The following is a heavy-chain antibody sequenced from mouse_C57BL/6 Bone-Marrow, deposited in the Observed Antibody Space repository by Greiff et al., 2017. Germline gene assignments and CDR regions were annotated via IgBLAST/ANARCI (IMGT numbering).Heavy chain of an antibody. V-gene: IGHV1-69*01. CDR2: IDPSDSYT. CDR1: GYTFTSYW. Sequence: QVQLQQPGAELVMPGASVKLSCKASGYTFTSYWMHWVKQSPGQGLEWIGEIDPSDSYTNYNQKFKGKSTLTVDKSSSTAYMQLNSLTSEDSAVYYCARYELGDAMDYWGQGTSVTASS. J-gene: IGHJ4*01. CDR3: ARYELGDAMDY. D-gene: IGHD4-1*01.